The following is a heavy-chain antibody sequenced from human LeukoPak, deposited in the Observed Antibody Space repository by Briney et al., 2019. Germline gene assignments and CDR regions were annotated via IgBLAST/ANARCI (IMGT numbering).Heavy chain of an antibody. CDR2: IYPSGTT. D-gene: IGHD5-18*01. V-gene: IGHV4-4*07. CDR1: GGSISGNL. Sequence: SETLSLTCTVSGGSISGNLWSWIRQPAGKGLEWIGRIYPSGTTNYSPSLKSRVTMSVDTSKKHFSLRLSSVTAADTAVYYCARVDTSMDWFDPLGQGTLVTVSS. J-gene: IGHJ5*02. CDR3: ARVDTSMDWFDP.